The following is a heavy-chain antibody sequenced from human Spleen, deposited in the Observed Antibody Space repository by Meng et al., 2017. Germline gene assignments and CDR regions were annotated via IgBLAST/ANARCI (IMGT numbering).Heavy chain of an antibody. V-gene: IGHV1-3*01. CDR1: GYTFTSYA. D-gene: IGHD3-16*01. CDR3: ARADLWGSSLYNWFDP. Sequence: ASVKVSCKASGYTFTSYAMHWVRQAPGQRLEWMGWINAGNGNTKYSQKFQGRVTITRDTSASTAYMELSSLRSEDTAVYYCARADLWGSSLYNWFDPWGQGTPVTVSS. CDR2: INAGNGNT. J-gene: IGHJ5*02.